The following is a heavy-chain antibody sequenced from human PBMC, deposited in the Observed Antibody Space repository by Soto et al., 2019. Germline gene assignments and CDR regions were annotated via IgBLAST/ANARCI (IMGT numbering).Heavy chain of an antibody. D-gene: IGHD3-3*01. CDR2: ISGYNGNT. Sequence: QVQLVQSGVEVKKPGASVRVSCKASGYTFTNSGITWVRQAPGQGLEWLGWISGYNGNTNYAQKFQGRVTMTTDTSTITAYMDLTGLRYDDTAVYYCARGGRFAVADTDYWGQGTLLTVSS. CDR3: ARGGRFAVADTDY. J-gene: IGHJ4*02. V-gene: IGHV1-18*01. CDR1: GYTFTNSG.